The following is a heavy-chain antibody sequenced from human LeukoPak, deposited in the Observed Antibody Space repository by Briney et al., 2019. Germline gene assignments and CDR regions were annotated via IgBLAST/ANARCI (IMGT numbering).Heavy chain of an antibody. CDR1: GGSFSGYY. V-gene: IGHV4-34*01. CDR3: ASLRQGVIDY. CDR2: INHSGST. J-gene: IGHJ4*02. Sequence: SETLSLTCAVYGGSFSGYYCSWIRQPPGKGLGWIGEINHSGSTNYNPSLKSRVTISVDTSKNQFSLKLSSVTAADTAVYYCASLRQGVIDYWGQGTLVTVSS. D-gene: IGHD3-10*01.